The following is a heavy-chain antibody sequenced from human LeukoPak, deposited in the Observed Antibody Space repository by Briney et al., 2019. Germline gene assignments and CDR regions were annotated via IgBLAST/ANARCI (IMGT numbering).Heavy chain of an antibody. Sequence: TGGSLRLSCAASGFTFSSYAMSWVRQAPGKGLEWVSAISGSGGSTYYADSVKGRFTISRDNSKNTLYLQMNSLRAEDTAVYYCANRFGPRGFQHWGQGTLVTVSS. CDR1: GFTFSSYA. CDR2: ISGSGGST. V-gene: IGHV3-23*01. J-gene: IGHJ1*01. CDR3: ANRFGPRGFQH. D-gene: IGHD3-10*01.